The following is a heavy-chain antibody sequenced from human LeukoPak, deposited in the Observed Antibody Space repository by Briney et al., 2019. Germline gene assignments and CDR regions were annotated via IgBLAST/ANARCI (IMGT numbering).Heavy chain of an antibody. V-gene: IGHV3-74*01. CDR1: GFTFSSYW. CDR3: GRGNHYAFDY. J-gene: IGHJ4*02. Sequence: GGSLRLSCAASGFTFSSYWMHWVRQAPGKGLVWVSRINGDGSSTSYADSVKGRFTISRDNAKNTLYLQMNSLRAEDTAVYYCGRGNHYAFDYWGQGTLATVSS. CDR2: INGDGSST. D-gene: IGHD4-17*01.